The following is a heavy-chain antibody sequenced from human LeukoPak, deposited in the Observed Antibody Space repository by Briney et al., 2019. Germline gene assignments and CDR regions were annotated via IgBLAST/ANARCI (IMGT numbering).Heavy chain of an antibody. CDR2: IYYSGST. D-gene: IGHD6-19*01. V-gene: IGHV4-38-2*02. CDR3: AKRSAESSGYFDY. CDR1: GYSISSGYY. J-gene: IGHJ4*02. Sequence: SETLSLTCTVSGYSISSGYYWGWIRQPPGKGLEWIGSIYYSGSTYYNPSLKSRVTISVDTSKNQFSLKLSSVTAADTAVYYCAKRSAESSGYFDYWGQGTLVTVSS.